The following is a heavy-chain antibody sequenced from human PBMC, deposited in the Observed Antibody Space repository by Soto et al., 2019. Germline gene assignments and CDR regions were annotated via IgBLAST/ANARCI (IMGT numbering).Heavy chain of an antibody. CDR1: GYTFAGYY. CDR3: AREGYCSSTSCYIDKY. J-gene: IGHJ4*02. Sequence: ASVKVSCKASGYTFAGYYMHWVRQAPGQGLEWMGWINPNSGGTNYAQKFQGRVTMTRGTSISTAYMELSRLRSDDTAVYYCAREGYCSSTSCYIDKYWGQGTLVTVSS. V-gene: IGHV1-2*02. CDR2: INPNSGGT. D-gene: IGHD2-2*02.